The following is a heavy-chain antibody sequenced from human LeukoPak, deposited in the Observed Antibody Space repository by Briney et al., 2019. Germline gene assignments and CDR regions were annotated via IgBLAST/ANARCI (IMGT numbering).Heavy chain of an antibody. CDR2: ISGSGGST. V-gene: IGHV3-23*01. D-gene: IGHD6-19*01. CDR1: GFTFSSYA. Sequence: GGSLRLSCAASGFTFSSYAVSWVRQAPGKGLEWVSAISGSGGSTYYADSVKGRFTISRDNSKNTLYLQMNSLRAEDTAVYYCAKGPYRTGYSSGWHNNWFDPWGQGTLVTVSS. J-gene: IGHJ5*02. CDR3: AKGPYRTGYSSGWHNNWFDP.